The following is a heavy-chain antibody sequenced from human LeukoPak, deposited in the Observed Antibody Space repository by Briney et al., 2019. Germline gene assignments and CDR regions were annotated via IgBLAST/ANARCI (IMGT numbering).Heavy chain of an antibody. V-gene: IGHV4-59*01. D-gene: IGHD1-1*01. J-gene: IGHJ6*03. Sequence: SETLSLTCTVSGGSISSYYWSWIRQPPGKGLEWIGYIYYSGSTNYNPSLKSRVTISVDTSKNQFSLKLSSVTAADTAVYYCARVSAAQLQRRYYYYYMDVWGKGTTVTVSS. CDR1: GGSISSYY. CDR3: ARVSAAQLQRRYYYYYMDV. CDR2: IYYSGST.